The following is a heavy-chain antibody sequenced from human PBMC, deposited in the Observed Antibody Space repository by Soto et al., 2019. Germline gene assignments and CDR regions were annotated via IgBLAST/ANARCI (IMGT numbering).Heavy chain of an antibody. CDR2: ISESGST. J-gene: IGHJ5*02. CDR3: ARSRRGFGSTWFDWFDP. CDR1: GGSFSGYY. V-gene: IGHV4-34*01. Sequence: SETLSRTCAVYGGSFSGYYWSWIRQPPGKGLEWIGEISESGSTKHNPSLKSRVTISVDTSKNQFSLKLSSVTAADTAVYYCARSRRGFGSTWFDWFDPWGQGTLVTVSS. D-gene: IGHD6-13*01.